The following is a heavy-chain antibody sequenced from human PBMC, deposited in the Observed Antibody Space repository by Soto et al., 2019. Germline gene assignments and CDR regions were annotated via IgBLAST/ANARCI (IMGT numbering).Heavy chain of an antibody. Sequence: GGSLRLSCAASGFTFSSYAMSWVRQAPGKGLEWVSAISGSGGSTYYADSVKGRFTISRDNSKNTLYLQMNSLRAEDTAVYYCAKFPMASTIFGVVILRHYYYYHGMDVWGQGTTVTVSS. CDR1: GFTFSSYA. J-gene: IGHJ6*02. D-gene: IGHD3-3*01. V-gene: IGHV3-23*01. CDR3: AKFPMASTIFGVVILRHYYYYHGMDV. CDR2: ISGSGGST.